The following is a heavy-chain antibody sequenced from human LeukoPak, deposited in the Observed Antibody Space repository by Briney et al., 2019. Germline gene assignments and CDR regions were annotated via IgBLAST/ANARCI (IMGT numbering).Heavy chain of an antibody. J-gene: IGHJ6*02. CDR2: IYYSGST. D-gene: IGHD3-22*01. CDR3: ARSEAYYDSSGYEPYYYYGMDV. V-gene: IGHV4-59*01. Sequence: PSETLSLTCTVSGGSIGSYYWSWIRQPPGKGLEWIGYIYYSGSTNYNPSLKSRVTISVDTSKNQFSLKLSSVTAADTAVYYCARSEAYYDSSGYEPYYYYGMDVWGQGTTVTVSS. CDR1: GGSIGSYY.